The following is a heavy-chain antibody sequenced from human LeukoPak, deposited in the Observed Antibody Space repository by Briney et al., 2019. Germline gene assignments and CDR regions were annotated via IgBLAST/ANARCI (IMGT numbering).Heavy chain of an antibody. D-gene: IGHD6-13*01. CDR1: GGSISSYY. Sequence: SEALSLTCTVSGGSISSYYWSWIRQPPGKGLEWIGYIYYSGNTYYNPSLESRVTISVDTSKNQFSLKLSSVTAADTAVYYCAREVIAAAGSDAFDMWGQGTMVTVSS. CDR3: AREVIAAAGSDAFDM. J-gene: IGHJ3*02. CDR2: IYYSGNT. V-gene: IGHV4-59*06.